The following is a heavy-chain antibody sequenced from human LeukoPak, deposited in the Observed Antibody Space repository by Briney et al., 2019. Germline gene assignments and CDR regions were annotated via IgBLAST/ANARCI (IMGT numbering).Heavy chain of an antibody. D-gene: IGHD4-17*01. CDR3: VKSTRVTTAYYYYGMDV. V-gene: IGHV3-64D*06. CDR2: ISSNGGST. J-gene: IGHJ6*02. Sequence: GGSLRLSCAASGFTFSNYAMHWVRQAPGKGLEYVSAISSNGGSTFYADSVKGRFTISRDNSENTLYFQMNSLRAEDTAVYYCVKSTRVTTAYYYYGMDVWGQGTTVTVSS. CDR1: GFTFSNYA.